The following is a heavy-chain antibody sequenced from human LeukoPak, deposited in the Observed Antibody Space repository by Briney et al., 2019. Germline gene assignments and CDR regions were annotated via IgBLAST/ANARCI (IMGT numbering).Heavy chain of an antibody. V-gene: IGHV3-30*02. CDR3: ASKIPGGAILLDDY. D-gene: IGHD2-15*01. CDR1: EFTFSSYG. J-gene: IGHJ4*02. CDR2: IRYDGSNK. Sequence: PGGSLRLSCAASEFTFSSYGMHWVRQAPGKGLEWVAFIRYDGSNKYYADSVKGRFTISRDNSKNTLYLQMNSLRAEDTAVYYCASKIPGGAILLDDYWGQGTLVTVSS.